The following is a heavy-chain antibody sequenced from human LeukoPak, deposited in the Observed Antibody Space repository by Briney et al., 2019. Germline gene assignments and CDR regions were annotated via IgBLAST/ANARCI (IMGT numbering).Heavy chain of an antibody. CDR3: ARDQDDAFDI. V-gene: IGHV4-59*01. J-gene: IGHJ3*02. CDR1: GGSISSYY. Sequence: TETLSLTCTVSGGSISSYYWSWIRQPPGKGLEWIGYIYYSGSTNYNPSLKSRVTISVDTSKNQFSLKLSSVTAADTAVYYCARDQDDAFDIWGQGTMVTVSS. CDR2: IYYSGST.